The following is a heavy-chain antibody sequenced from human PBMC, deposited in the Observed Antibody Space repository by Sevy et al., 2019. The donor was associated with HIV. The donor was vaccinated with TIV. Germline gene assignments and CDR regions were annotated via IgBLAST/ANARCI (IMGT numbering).Heavy chain of an antibody. CDR2: IYPGDSDT. V-gene: IGHV5-51*01. CDR1: GYSFTSYW. Sequence: GESLKISCKGSGYSFTSYWIGWVRQMPGKGLEWMGIIYPGDSDTRYSPSFQGQVTISADKSISTAYLQWSSLKASDTAIYYCARLPIVVVTAIPGGWFDPWGQGTLVTVSS. D-gene: IGHD2-21*02. CDR3: ARLPIVVVTAIPGGWFDP. J-gene: IGHJ5*02.